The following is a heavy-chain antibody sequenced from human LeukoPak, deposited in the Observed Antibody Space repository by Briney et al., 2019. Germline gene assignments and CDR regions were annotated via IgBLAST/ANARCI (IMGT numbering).Heavy chain of an antibody. V-gene: IGHV3-15*01. CDR3: TTDLGTYYHGSQRLIPIDY. CDR2: IKSKTDGETT. Sequence: RPGGSLRLSCVDSGFTFTNAWMSWVRQAPGKGLEWIGRIKSKTDGETTNYAEPVRGRFTISRDDSKSAVYLQMNSLKIEDTAVYYCTTDLGTYYHGSQRLIPIDYWGQGTLVTVSS. J-gene: IGHJ4*02. CDR1: GFTFTNAW. D-gene: IGHD3-10*01.